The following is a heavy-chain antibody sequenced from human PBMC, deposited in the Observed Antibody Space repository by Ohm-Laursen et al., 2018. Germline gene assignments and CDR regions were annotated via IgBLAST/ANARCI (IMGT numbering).Heavy chain of an antibody. Sequence: GASVKVSCKASGYTFTSYDINWVRQATGQGLEWMGWMNPNSGNTGYAQKFQGRVTMTRNTSINTAYMELSSLRSEDTAVYYCARMGPQQPHWYFDLWGRGTLVTASS. D-gene: IGHD1/OR15-1a*01. CDR2: MNPNSGNT. CDR1: GYTFTSYD. CDR3: ARMGPQQPHWYFDL. V-gene: IGHV1-8*01. J-gene: IGHJ2*01.